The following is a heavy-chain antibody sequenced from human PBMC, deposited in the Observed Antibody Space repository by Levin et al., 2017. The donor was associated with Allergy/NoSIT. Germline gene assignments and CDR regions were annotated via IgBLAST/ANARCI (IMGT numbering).Heavy chain of an antibody. CDR3: VRAQTGYVSPFDF. D-gene: IGHD3-9*01. V-gene: IGHV4-31*03. CDR2: IYYSGET. J-gene: IGHJ4*02. CDR1: GGSTRLGGYY. Sequence: SETLSLTCSVSGGSTRLGGYYWGWIRQHPVKGLEWLGYIYYSGETFYNPSVESRLVISHDTSEHQFSLQLTSLTAADTAVYYCVRAQTGYVSPFDFWGPGTLVTVSS.